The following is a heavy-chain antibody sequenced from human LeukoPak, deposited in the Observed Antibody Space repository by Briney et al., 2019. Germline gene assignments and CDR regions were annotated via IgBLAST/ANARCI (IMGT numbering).Heavy chain of an antibody. D-gene: IGHD5-24*01. Sequence: RTSETLSLTCAVYGESLNYYYWSWIRQSPEKGLEWIGEVFDGKTTNYNPSPKSRVTISAVTSSNQFSLNLKSVTAADTAVYYCASGAWATRLHSWAQGTLVIVSS. CDR2: VFDGKTT. V-gene: IGHV4-34*12. J-gene: IGHJ4*02. CDR3: ASGAWATRLHS. CDR1: GESLNYYY.